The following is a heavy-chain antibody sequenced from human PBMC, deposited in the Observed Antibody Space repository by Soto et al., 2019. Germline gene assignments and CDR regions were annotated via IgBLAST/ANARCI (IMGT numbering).Heavy chain of an antibody. CDR2: ISNSGGAI. J-gene: IGHJ4*02. CDR3: TRQRVTTPLGY. CDR1: GISLSDYY. V-gene: IGHV3-11*01. D-gene: IGHD4-17*01. Sequence: PGGSLTLSCAASGISLSDYYMSWIRQAPGKGLEWVSYISNSGGAIYYADSVKGRFTISRDNAKNSLYLQMNSLRVEDTAVYYCTRQRVTTPLGYWGQGTLVTVSP.